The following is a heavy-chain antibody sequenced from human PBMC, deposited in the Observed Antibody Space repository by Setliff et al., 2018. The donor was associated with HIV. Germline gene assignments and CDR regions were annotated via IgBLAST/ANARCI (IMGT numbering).Heavy chain of an antibody. D-gene: IGHD4-17*01. CDR2: IYYTGTT. J-gene: IGHJ3*02. CDR3: ARDRPPSTVDMLGAFDR. Sequence: SETLSLTCTVSRGSISRYYWSWIRQPPGKGLEWIGYIYYTGTTKYNPSLKSRVTMSVDTSKNQLSLKLSSPTAADTAVYYCARDRPPSTVDMLGAFDRWGQGTMVTVS. CDR1: RGSISRYY. V-gene: IGHV4-59*01.